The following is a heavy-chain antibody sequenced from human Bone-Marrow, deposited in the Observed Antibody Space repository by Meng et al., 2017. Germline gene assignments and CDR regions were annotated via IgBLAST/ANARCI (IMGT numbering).Heavy chain of an antibody. Sequence: GESLKISCAASGFTVSSNYMSWVRQAPGKGLEWVSVIYSGGSTYYADSVKGRFTISRDNSKNTLYLQMNSLRIEDTAVYFCARIHLLGYCASTSCPPGDWGQGTLVTVSS. CDR1: GFTVSSNY. CDR3: ARIHLLGYCASTSCPPGD. D-gene: IGHD2-2*01. V-gene: IGHV3-66*02. CDR2: IYSGGST. J-gene: IGHJ4*02.